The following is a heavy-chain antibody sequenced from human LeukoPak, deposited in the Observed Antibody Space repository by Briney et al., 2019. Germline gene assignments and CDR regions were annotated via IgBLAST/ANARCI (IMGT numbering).Heavy chain of an antibody. J-gene: IGHJ4*02. CDR3: TRSQRWLPDLFDY. Sequence: GGSLRLSCAASGFTFSGSAMHWVRQASGKGLEWVGRIRSKANSYATAYAASVKGRFTISRDDSKNTAYLQMNSLKTEDTAVYYCTRSQRWLPDLFDYRGQGTLVTVSS. CDR1: GFTFSGSA. CDR2: IRSKANSYAT. V-gene: IGHV3-73*01. D-gene: IGHD5-24*01.